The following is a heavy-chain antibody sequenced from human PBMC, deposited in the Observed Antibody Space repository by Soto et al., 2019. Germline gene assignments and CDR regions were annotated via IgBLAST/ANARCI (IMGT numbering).Heavy chain of an antibody. J-gene: IGHJ6*02. CDR1: GYTFTSYG. V-gene: IGHV1-18*01. CDR2: IRANNGNT. Sequence: QVQLVQSGAEVKKPGASVKVSCKASGYTFTSYGISWVRQAPGQGLEWMGWIRANNGNTNYAQKLQGRVTMATVTSTSTAYMELRSLGSDDTAVYYCARDLPTMDVWGQGTTVTVSS. CDR3: ARDLPTMDV.